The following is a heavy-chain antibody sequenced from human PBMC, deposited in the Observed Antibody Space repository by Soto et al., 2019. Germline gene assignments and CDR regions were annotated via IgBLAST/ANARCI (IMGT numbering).Heavy chain of an antibody. J-gene: IGHJ6*03. CDR2: IYYSGST. CDR1: GGSISSSSYY. V-gene: IGHV4-39*01. D-gene: IGHD3-22*01. Sequence: SETLSLTCTVSGGSISSSSYYWGWIRQPPGKGLEWIGSIYYSGSTYYNPSLKSRVTISVDTSKNQFSLKLSSVTAADTAVYYCARQSYYDSSGYYYYYYYRDVWGKGTTVTVSS. CDR3: ARQSYYDSSGYYYYYYYRDV.